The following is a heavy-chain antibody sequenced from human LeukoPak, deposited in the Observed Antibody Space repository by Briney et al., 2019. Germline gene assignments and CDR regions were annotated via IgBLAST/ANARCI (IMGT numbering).Heavy chain of an antibody. CDR3: ARQRRFDWLLLFDI. D-gene: IGHD3-9*01. CDR2: IYTSGST. CDR1: GGSISSYY. J-gene: IGHJ3*02. V-gene: IGHV4-4*07. Sequence: PSETLSLTCTVSGGSISSYYWSWIRQPAGKGLEWIGRIYTSGSTNYNPSLKSRVTISVDTSKNQFSLKLSSVTAADTAVYYCARQRRFDWLLLFDIWGQGTMVTVSS.